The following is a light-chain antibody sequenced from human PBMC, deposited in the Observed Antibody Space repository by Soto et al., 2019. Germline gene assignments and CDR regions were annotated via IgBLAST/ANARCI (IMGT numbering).Light chain of an antibody. CDR3: QQYRT. CDR2: WPS. Sequence: DIVMTQSPDSLAVSLGERATINCKSSQSVLYSSNNKNDLAWYQQKPGQPPKLLLYWPSTRESGVPDRFSGSGSGTDFTLTISSLQAEDVAVYYCQQYRTFGRGTKVGI. J-gene: IGKJ1*01. V-gene: IGKV4-1*01. CDR1: QSVLYSSNNKND.